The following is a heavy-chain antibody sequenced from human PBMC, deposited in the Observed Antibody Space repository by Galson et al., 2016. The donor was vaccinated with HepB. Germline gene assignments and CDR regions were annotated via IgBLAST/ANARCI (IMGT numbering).Heavy chain of an antibody. D-gene: IGHD3-10*01. V-gene: IGHV3-7*01. CDR2: IKEDGSYI. CDR3: AREVPGALVALDV. Sequence: SLRLSCAASGFTFSGYWMSWVRQAPGKGLEWLANIKEDGSYIHVVDSVKGRFTISRDNGKKSLYLQMRGLRADDTAVYYCAREVPGALVALDVWGQGTMVTVSS. J-gene: IGHJ3*01. CDR1: GFTFSGYW.